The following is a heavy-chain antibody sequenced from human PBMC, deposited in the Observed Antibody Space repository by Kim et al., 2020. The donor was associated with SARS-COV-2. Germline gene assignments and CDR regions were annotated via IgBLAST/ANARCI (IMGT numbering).Heavy chain of an antibody. CDR3: ATGPPVRGYSYGYDYYYGMDV. CDR1: GYTLTELS. J-gene: IGHJ6*02. Sequence: ASVKVSCKVSGYTLTELSMHWVRQAPGKGLEWMGGFDPEDGETIYAQKFQGRVTMTEDTSTDTAYMELSSLRSEDTAVYYCATGPPVRGYSYGYDYYYGMDVWGQGTTVTVSS. D-gene: IGHD5-18*01. V-gene: IGHV1-24*01. CDR2: FDPEDGET.